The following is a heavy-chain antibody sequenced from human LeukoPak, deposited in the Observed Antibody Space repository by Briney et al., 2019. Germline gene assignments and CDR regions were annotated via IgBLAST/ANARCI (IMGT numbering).Heavy chain of an antibody. D-gene: IGHD1-1*01. J-gene: IGHJ4*02. CDR2: ISYDGSNK. Sequence: GGSLRLSCAASGFTFSSYGMHWVRQAPGKGLEWVAVISYDGSNKYYADSVKGRFTISRDNSKNTLYLQMNSLRAEDTAVYYCARGLAYPVDDLYYFDYWGQGTLVTVSS. V-gene: IGHV3-30*03. CDR3: ARGLAYPVDDLYYFDY. CDR1: GFTFSSYG.